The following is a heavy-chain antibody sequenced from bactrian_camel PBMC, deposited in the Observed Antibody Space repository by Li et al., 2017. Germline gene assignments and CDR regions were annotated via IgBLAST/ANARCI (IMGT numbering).Heavy chain of an antibody. Sequence: HVQLVESGGGSVQAGGSLSFSCVASGDSYRWNCIAWFRHAPGKEREGVASIAIGGTSTYYHDSGKGRFTISKDNAKSTLYLQMNSLKPEDTGMYYCAADWSNTRCRGGGFPPWRGQGTQVTV. CDR2: IAIGGTST. CDR3: AADWSNTRCRGGGFPPW. D-gene: IGHD7*01. V-gene: IGHV3S1*01. J-gene: IGHJ4*01. CDR1: GDSYRWNC.